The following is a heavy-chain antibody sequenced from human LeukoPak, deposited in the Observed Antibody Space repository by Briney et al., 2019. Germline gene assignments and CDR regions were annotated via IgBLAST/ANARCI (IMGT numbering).Heavy chain of an antibody. CDR2: INPNSGGT. Sequence: ASVKVSXKASGYTFTGYYMHWVRQAPGQGLEWMGRINPNSGGTNYAQKFQGRVTMTRDTSISTAYMELSRLRSDDTAVYYCARAGDSSGYYQNWGQGTLVTVSS. D-gene: IGHD3-22*01. J-gene: IGHJ4*02. V-gene: IGHV1-2*06. CDR3: ARAGDSSGYYQN. CDR1: GYTFTGYY.